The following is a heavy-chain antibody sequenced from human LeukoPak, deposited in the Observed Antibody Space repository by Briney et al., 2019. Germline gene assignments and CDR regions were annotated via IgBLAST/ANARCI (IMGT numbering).Heavy chain of an antibody. CDR3: ARHEGTSSSYYYDLDV. Sequence: SETLSLICTVSGASISSYYWSWIRQPPGKGLEWIGYIYYSGSTNYNPSLRSRVTISVDTSKNQFSLKLSSVTAADTAVYYYARHEGTSSSYYYDLDVWGQGTTVTVSS. CDR1: GASISSYY. CDR2: IYYSGST. V-gene: IGHV4-59*08. J-gene: IGHJ6*02. D-gene: IGHD6-13*01.